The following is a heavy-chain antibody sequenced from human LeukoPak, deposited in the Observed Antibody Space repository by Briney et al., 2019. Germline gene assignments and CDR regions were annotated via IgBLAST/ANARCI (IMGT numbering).Heavy chain of an antibody. CDR3: ARAAYDSNGFTANHDY. J-gene: IGHJ4*02. V-gene: IGHV3-53*01. CDR2: IYSGGST. CDR1: GFTVSSNY. D-gene: IGHD3-22*01. Sequence: GGSLRLSCAASGFTVSSNYMSWVRQAPGKGLEWVSVIYSGGSTYYADSVKGRFTISRDNSKNTLYLQMNNLRAEDTAVYYCARAAYDSNGFTANHDYWGQGTLVTVSS.